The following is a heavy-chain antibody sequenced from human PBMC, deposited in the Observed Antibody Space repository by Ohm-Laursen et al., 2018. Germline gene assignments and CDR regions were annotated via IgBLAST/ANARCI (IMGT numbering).Heavy chain of an antibody. J-gene: IGHJ6*02. CDR1: GYTFTGYY. D-gene: IGHD6-19*01. CDR2: INPNSGGT. Sequence: ASVKVSCKASGYTFTGYYMHWVRQAPGQGLEWMGWINPNSGGTNYAQKFQGRVTMTRDTSISTAYMELSRLRSDDTAVYYCASHGGWPYYYYGMDVWGQGTTVIVSS. CDR3: ASHGGWPYYYYGMDV. V-gene: IGHV1-2*02.